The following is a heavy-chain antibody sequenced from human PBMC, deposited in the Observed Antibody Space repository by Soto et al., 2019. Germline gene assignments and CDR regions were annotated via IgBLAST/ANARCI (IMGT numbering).Heavy chain of an antibody. D-gene: IGHD3-10*01. Sequence: QVQLVQSGAEVKKPGASVKVSCKASGYTFTSYEINWVRQATGQGLERMGWMIPNSGDTGYAQKFQGRVTMTRNTSISTAYMELSRLRSEDTAVYYCARGESLWFGELLRWGQGTLVTVSS. CDR3: ARGESLWFGELLR. CDR2: MIPNSGDT. J-gene: IGHJ1*01. V-gene: IGHV1-8*01. CDR1: GYTFTSYE.